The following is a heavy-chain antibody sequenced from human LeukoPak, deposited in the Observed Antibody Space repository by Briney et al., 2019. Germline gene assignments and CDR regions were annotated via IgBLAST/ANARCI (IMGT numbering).Heavy chain of an antibody. Sequence: GGSLRLSCAASGFTFSSYWMHWVRQAPGKGLVWLSRINPDGTTTTYADSVRGRFLISRDNAKNTLYLQMYSLGAEDTAVYYCARVKVGVWGVFDTWGQGTMVTVSS. J-gene: IGHJ3*02. CDR1: GFTFSSYW. CDR2: INPDGTTT. CDR3: ARVKVGVWGVFDT. D-gene: IGHD1-26*01. V-gene: IGHV3-74*03.